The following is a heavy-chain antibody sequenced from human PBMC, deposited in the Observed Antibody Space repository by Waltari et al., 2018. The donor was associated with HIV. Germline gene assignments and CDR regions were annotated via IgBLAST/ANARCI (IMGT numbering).Heavy chain of an antibody. D-gene: IGHD2-8*01. V-gene: IGHV3-15*01. Sequence: EVQLVESGGGLVKPGESLRLSCAASRFTFSKAWMTWVRQAPGKGLEWAALIRSESDGEITDYAAPVKDRFTISRDDSRNMLYLEMNNLKTEDIGVYYCTTIFEVLAALRPGVLWGQGTMVTVSS. CDR2: IRSESDGEIT. CDR3: TTIFEVLAALRPGVL. CDR1: RFTFSKAW. J-gene: IGHJ3*01.